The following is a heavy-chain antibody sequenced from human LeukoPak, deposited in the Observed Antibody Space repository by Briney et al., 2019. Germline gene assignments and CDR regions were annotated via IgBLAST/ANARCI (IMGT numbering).Heavy chain of an antibody. J-gene: IGHJ3*02. V-gene: IGHV4-59*01. CDR1: GGSISSYY. CDR2: IYYSGST. CDR3: ARGGSHEAFDI. D-gene: IGHD1-26*01. Sequence: SETLSLTCTVSGGSISSYYWSWIRQPPGKGLEWIGYIYYSGSTNYNPSLKSRVTISVDTSKNQFSLKLSSVTAADTAVYYCARGGSHEAFDIWGQGTMVTVSS.